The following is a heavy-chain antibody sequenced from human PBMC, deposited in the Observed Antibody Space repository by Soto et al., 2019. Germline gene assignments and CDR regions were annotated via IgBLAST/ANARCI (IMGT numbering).Heavy chain of an antibody. V-gene: IGHV1-69*01. CDR1: GGTFSSYA. CDR2: IIPIFGTA. Sequence: VKVSCKASGGTFSSYAISWVRQAPGQGLEWMGGIIPIFGTANYAQKFQGRVTITADESTSTAYMELSSLRSEDTAVYYCARGRGYSGYDNNWFDPWGQGTLVTVSS. D-gene: IGHD5-12*01. CDR3: ARGRGYSGYDNNWFDP. J-gene: IGHJ5*02.